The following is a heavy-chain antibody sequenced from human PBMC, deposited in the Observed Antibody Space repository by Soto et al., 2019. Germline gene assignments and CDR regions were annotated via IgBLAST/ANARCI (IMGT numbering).Heavy chain of an antibody. Sequence: SETLSLTCAVYGGSFSGYYWSWIRQPPGKGLEWIGEINHSGSTNYNPSLKSRVTISVDTSKNQFSLKLSSVTAADTAVYYCARVDVLSSGSYSLDYWGQGTLVTVSS. CDR2: INHSGST. V-gene: IGHV4-34*01. CDR3: ARVDVLSSGSYSLDY. CDR1: GGSFSGYY. D-gene: IGHD3-10*01. J-gene: IGHJ4*02.